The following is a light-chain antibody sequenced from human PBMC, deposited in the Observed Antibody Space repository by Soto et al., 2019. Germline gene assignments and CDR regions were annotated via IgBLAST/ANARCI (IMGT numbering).Light chain of an antibody. Sequence: DTHMTQSPSSLSASVGDRVTIPSRARQDLTNSLNWYQQRPGKAPKLRIYDASNLAPGVPLRFIGRRSGTDFTRTISGLQPEDIATYHCPQYDDLPHTFGQGTPLESK. CDR1: QDLTNS. CDR2: DAS. CDR3: PQYDDLPHT. J-gene: IGKJ2*01. V-gene: IGKV1-33*01.